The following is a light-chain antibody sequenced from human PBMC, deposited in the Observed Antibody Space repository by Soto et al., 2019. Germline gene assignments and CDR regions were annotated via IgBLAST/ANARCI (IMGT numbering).Light chain of an antibody. CDR2: GAS. J-gene: IGKJ1*01. Sequence: DIGLTQSTGTLSLSPGERATLSCRASQSVTNSFLAWYQQKPGQAPRLLIYGASRRATGIPDRFTGSGSGTDFTLTISRLEPEDFAVYYCQQYVSSPWAFGQGTKVDNK. CDR3: QQYVSSPWA. CDR1: QSVTNSF. V-gene: IGKV3-20*01.